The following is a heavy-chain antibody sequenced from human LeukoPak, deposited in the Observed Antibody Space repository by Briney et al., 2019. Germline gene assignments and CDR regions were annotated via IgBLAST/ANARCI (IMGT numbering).Heavy chain of an antibody. CDR2: ISDSGGST. V-gene: IGHV3-23*01. D-gene: IGHD6-13*01. J-gene: IGHJ4*02. CDR3: AKGSRGAAAGNYFDY. CDR1: GFTFSSYA. Sequence: GGSLRLSCAASGFTFSSYAMSWVRQAPGKGLEWVSDISDSGGSTDCADSVKGRFTISRDNSKNTLSLQMNSLRAEDTAVYYCAKGSRGAAAGNYFDYWGQGTLVTVSS.